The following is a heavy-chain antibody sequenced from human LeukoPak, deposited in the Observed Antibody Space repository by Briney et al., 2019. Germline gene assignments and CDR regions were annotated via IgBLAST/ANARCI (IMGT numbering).Heavy chain of an antibody. D-gene: IGHD1-14*01. J-gene: IGHJ4*02. CDR1: GYTFTGYY. CDR2: INPNSGGT. CDR3: ARSGPQDWALDH. Sequence: GASVKVSCKASGYTFTGYYMHWVRQAPGQGLEWMGWINPNSGGTNYAQKFQGRVTMTRDTSTSTVYMELSSLRSEDTAIYYCARSGPQDWALDHWGRGTLVTVSP. V-gene: IGHV1-2*02.